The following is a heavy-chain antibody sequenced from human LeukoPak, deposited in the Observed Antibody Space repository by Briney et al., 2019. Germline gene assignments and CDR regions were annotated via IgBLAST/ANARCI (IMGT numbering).Heavy chain of an antibody. D-gene: IGHD3-3*01. CDR2: IYTGGRNT. J-gene: IGHJ4*02. CDR3: AAPWSY. V-gene: IGHV3-74*01. Sequence: QSGGSLRLSCEASGYTFSKFWMHWVRHAPGKGLMWGSHIYTGGRNTVYADSVKGRFTISRDNAKNTLYLQMNSLRAEDTAVYYCAAPWSYWGQGTLVTVSS. CDR1: GYTFSKFW.